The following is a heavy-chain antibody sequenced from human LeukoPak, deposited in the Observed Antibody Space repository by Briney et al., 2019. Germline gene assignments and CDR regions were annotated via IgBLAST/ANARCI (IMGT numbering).Heavy chain of an antibody. J-gene: IGHJ3*02. CDR2: ISYDGSNK. CDR1: GFTFSSYG. V-gene: IGHV3-30*18. CDR3: AKDLSDAFDI. Sequence: GGSLRLSCAAFGFTFSSYGMHWVRQAPGKGLEWVAVISYDGSNKYYADFVKGRFTISRDNSKNTLYLQMNSLRAEDTAVYYCAKDLSDAFDIWGQGTMVTVSS.